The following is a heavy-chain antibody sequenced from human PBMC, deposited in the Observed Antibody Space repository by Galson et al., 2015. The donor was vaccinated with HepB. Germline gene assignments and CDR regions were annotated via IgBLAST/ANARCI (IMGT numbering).Heavy chain of an antibody. V-gene: IGHV1-69*04. Sequence: SVKVSCKASGGTFSSYAISWVRQAPGQGLEWMGRIIPILGIANYAQKFQGRVTITADKSTSTAYMELSSLRSEDTAVYYCATRYCSSTSCYSDAFDIWGQGTMVTVSS. CDR2: IIPILGIA. CDR3: ATRYCSSTSCYSDAFDI. D-gene: IGHD2-2*02. CDR1: GGTFSSYA. J-gene: IGHJ3*02.